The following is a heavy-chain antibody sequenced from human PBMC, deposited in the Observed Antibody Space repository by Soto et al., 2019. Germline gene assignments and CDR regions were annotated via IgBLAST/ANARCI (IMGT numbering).Heavy chain of an antibody. V-gene: IGHV3-23*01. Sequence: EVQLLESGGGLVDPGGSLRLSCAASGFTFNNYAMTWVRQPPGKGLEWVSAISGSGGSPYYADSVRGRFTISRDNSMGTVYLQMTALRVEETAIYYGAKNQGGSLPARRPSDFWGQGTLVIVSS. CDR2: ISGSGGSP. D-gene: IGHD3-16*01. CDR3: AKNQGGSLPARRPSDF. J-gene: IGHJ4*02. CDR1: GFTFNNYA.